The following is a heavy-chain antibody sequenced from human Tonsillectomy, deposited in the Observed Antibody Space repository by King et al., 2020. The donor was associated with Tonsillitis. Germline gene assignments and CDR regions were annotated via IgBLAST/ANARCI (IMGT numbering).Heavy chain of an antibody. CDR2: IDPNDSYT. Sequence: QLVQSGAAVKKPGASLRISCQGSGYSFSDYLITWVRQVPGKGLEWMGRIDPNDSYTNYSPSLQGHVTISADKSISTAYLQWSSLKASDTAIYYCATRTGFSGYDSFFEYWGQGTLVTVSS. V-gene: IGHV5-10-1*01. CDR3: ATRTGFSGYDSFFEY. J-gene: IGHJ4*02. CDR1: GYSFSDYL. D-gene: IGHD5-12*01.